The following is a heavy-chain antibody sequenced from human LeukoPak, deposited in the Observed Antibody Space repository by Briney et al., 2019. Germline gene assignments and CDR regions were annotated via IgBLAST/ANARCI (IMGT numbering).Heavy chain of an antibody. Sequence: PGRSLRLSCTASGFTFRRSAMHWVRQAPGKGLEWVAVISYDGVNTYYADSVKGRFTISRDNSKNTVFLQMSSLRHEDTAVYFCARDLGLAVASSWGGLDYWGQGTLVIVSS. CDR3: ARDLGLAVASSWGGLDY. J-gene: IGHJ4*02. CDR1: GFTFRRSA. V-gene: IGHV3-30*04. CDR2: ISYDGVNT. D-gene: IGHD6-19*01.